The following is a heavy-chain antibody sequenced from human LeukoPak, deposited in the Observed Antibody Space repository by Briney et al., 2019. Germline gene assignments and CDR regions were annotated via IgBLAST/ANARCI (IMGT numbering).Heavy chain of an antibody. V-gene: IGHV3-7*01. CDR3: ARVLTGYSYYYYYYMDV. CDR1: GFTFSTYW. CDR2: INQDGSEK. Sequence: PGGSLRLSCAASGFTFSTYWMNWVRQAPGKGLEWVANINQDGSEKYYVDSVKGRFTISRDNAKNSLYLQMNSLRAEDTAVYYCARVLTGYSYYYYYYMDVWGKGTTVTVSS. J-gene: IGHJ6*03. D-gene: IGHD3-9*01.